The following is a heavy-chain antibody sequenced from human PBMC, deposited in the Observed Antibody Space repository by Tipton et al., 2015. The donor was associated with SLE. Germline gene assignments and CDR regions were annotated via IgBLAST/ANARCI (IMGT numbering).Heavy chain of an antibody. J-gene: IGHJ6*03. CDR2: IWYDGSSK. V-gene: IGHV3-33*08. CDR3: ARHSSNADYMDV. CDR1: GFTFSTYG. D-gene: IGHD6-13*01. Sequence: QLVQSGGGLVQPGGSLRLSCSASGFTFSTYGIHWVRQAPGKGLEWVAVIWYDGSSKLYADSVKGRFSVSRDNSKNTLYLQMNSLRAEDTAVYYCARHSSNADYMDVWGKGTTVTVSS.